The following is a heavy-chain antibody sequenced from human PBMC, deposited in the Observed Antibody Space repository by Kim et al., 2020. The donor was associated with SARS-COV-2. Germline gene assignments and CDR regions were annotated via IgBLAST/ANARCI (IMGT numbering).Heavy chain of an antibody. CDR2: ISGSGGST. Sequence: GGSLRLSCAASGFTFSSYAMSWVRQAPGKGLEWVSAISGSGGSTYYADSVKGRFTISRDNSKNTLYLQMDSLRAEDTAVYYCAKDGRITIFGVVIMPSGYFDYWGQGPLVTVSS. D-gene: IGHD3-3*01. J-gene: IGHJ4*02. V-gene: IGHV3-23*01. CDR1: GFTFSSYA. CDR3: AKDGRITIFGVVIMPSGYFDY.